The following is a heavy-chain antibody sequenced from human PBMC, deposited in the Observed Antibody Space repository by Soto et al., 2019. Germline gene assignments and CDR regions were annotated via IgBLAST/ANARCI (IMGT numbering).Heavy chain of an antibody. Sequence: LSETLSLTCTVSGGSIRSADYYWSWIRQHPVKGLEWIGSSYYSGSTYYNPSLESRVSISVDTSKNQFSLRLSSVTAADTAMYYCARHGASYYDYYGMDVWGQGITVTSP. D-gene: IGHD1-26*01. V-gene: IGHV4-31*03. CDR3: ARHGASYYDYYGMDV. CDR1: GGSIRSADYY. J-gene: IGHJ6*02. CDR2: SYYSGST.